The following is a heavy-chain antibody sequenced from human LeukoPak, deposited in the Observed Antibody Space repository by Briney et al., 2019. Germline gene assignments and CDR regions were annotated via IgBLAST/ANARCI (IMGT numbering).Heavy chain of an antibody. V-gene: IGHV3-23*01. CDR2: ISGSGGST. D-gene: IGHD3-22*01. CDR3: AKTMYYYDSTGYYYFQH. J-gene: IGHJ1*01. CDR1: GFTFSSYA. Sequence: GGSLRLSCAASGFTFSSYAMSWVHQAPGKGLEWVSAISGSGGSTYYADSVKGRFTISRDNSKNTLYLQMNSLRAEDTAVYFCAKTMYYYDSTGYYYFQHWGQGTLVTVSS.